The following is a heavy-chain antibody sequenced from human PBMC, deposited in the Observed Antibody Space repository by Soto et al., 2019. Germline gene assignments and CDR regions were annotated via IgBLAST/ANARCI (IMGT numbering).Heavy chain of an antibody. CDR3: AREVVGFAVIIPTPLNV. J-gene: IGHJ6*04. CDR1: GFTFSGYE. V-gene: IGHV3-48*03. CDR2: ISGSGSTI. Sequence: GGSLRLSCAASGFTFSGYEMNWVRQAPGKGLEWVSYISGSGSTIYYADSVKGRFTISRDNAKDSLYLQMNSLRAEDTAVYYFAREVVGFAVIIPTPLNVCGKGTTVAVSS. D-gene: IGHD3-22*01.